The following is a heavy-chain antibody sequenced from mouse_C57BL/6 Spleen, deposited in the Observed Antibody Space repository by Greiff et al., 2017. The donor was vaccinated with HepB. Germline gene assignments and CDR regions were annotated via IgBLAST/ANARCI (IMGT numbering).Heavy chain of an antibody. CDR1: GFTFSSYA. CDR3: TRDTGDGYDAMDY. V-gene: IGHV5-9-1*02. J-gene: IGHJ4*01. Sequence: EVMLVESGEGLVKPGGSLKLSCAASGFTFSSYAMSWVRQTPEKRLEWVAYISSGGDYIYYADTVKGRFTISRDNARNTLYLQMSSLKSEDTAMYYCTRDTGDGYDAMDYWGQGTSVTVSS. D-gene: IGHD2-3*01. CDR2: ISSGGDYI.